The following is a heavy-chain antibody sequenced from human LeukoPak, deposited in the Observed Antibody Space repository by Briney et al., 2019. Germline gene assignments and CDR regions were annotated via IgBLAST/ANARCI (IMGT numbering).Heavy chain of an antibody. CDR3: ARQRGIAVAGSQIDY. J-gene: IGHJ4*02. CDR1: GYSFTSYW. CDR2: IYPGDSDT. D-gene: IGHD6-19*01. Sequence: GESLNISCKGSGYSFTSYWISWVRQMPGKGLEWMGIIYPGDSDTRYSPSFQGQVTISADKSISTAYLQWSSLKASDTAMYYCARQRGIAVAGSQIDYWGQGTLVTVSS. V-gene: IGHV5-51*01.